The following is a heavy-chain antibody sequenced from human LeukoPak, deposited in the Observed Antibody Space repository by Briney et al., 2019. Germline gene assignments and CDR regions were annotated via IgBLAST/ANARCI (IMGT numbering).Heavy chain of an antibody. Sequence: GGSLRLSCAASGFTFIFYGVSWVRQVPGKGLEWVSTISGSGESTYYPDSLKGRFTISRDNSKNTLYLQMDSLRAGDTAVYYCAKGAYTALYYYYYMDVWGKGTTVTVSS. J-gene: IGHJ6*03. CDR3: AKGAYTALYYYYYMDV. V-gene: IGHV3-23*01. CDR1: GFTFIFYG. D-gene: IGHD4-11*01. CDR2: ISGSGEST.